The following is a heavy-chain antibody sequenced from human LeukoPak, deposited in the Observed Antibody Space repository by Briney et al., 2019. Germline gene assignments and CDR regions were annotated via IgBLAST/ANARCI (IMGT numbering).Heavy chain of an antibody. CDR2: ISDSGATT. CDR3: ARDRSDYDSSSFGDC. J-gene: IGHJ4*02. D-gene: IGHD3-22*01. Sequence: PGGSLRLSCAASGFSFNSYAMSWVRQAPGKGLEWVSLISDSGATTYYAESVKGRFTISRDNSKNTLYLQMNSLRAEDTAVYYCARDRSDYDSSSFGDCWGQGTLVTVSS. CDR1: GFSFNSYA. V-gene: IGHV3-23*01.